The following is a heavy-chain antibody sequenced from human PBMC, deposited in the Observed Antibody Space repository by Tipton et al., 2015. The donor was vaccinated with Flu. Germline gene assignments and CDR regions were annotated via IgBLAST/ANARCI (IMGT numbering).Heavy chain of an antibody. D-gene: IGHD4-17*01. CDR2: IYYSGST. CDR1: GGSISSSSYY. Sequence: TLSLTCAVSGGSISSSSYYWGWIRQPPGKGPEWIGNIYYSGSTYSNPSLRSRVTISVDTSKNQFSLKLRSVTAADTAVYYCARDRGDNAEYFQHWGQGTLVTASS. J-gene: IGHJ1*01. V-gene: IGHV4-39*07. CDR3: ARDRGDNAEYFQH.